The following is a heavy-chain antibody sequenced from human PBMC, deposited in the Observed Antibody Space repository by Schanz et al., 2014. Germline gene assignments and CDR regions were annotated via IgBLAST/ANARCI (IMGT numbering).Heavy chain of an antibody. CDR3: ARQGDVYRLDY. CDR2: IYHSGSP. D-gene: IGHD1-26*01. J-gene: IGHJ4*02. V-gene: IGHV4-59*08. Sequence: QVQLQESGPGLVKPSETLSLTCTVSGASISFYDWNWIRQSPGKGLEWIGYIYHSGSPIYNPSLQSQVPIRIDTSKNQSSLKMDSVTAADTAMYFCARQGDVYRLDYWGQGTLVTVTS. CDR1: GASISFYD.